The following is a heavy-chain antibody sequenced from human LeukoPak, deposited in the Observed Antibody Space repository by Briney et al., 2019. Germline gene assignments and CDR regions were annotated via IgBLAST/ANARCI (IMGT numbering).Heavy chain of an antibody. V-gene: IGHV3-21*01. CDR3: ARDTEYYYDSSGYYPLGY. J-gene: IGHJ4*02. Sequence: GGSLRLSCAASGFTFSSYSMNWVRQAPGKGLEWVSSISSSSSYIYYADSVKGRFTISRDNAKNSLYLQMNSLRAEDTAVYYCARDTEYYYDSSGYYPLGYWGQGTLVTVSS. D-gene: IGHD3-22*01. CDR1: GFTFSSYS. CDR2: ISSSSSYI.